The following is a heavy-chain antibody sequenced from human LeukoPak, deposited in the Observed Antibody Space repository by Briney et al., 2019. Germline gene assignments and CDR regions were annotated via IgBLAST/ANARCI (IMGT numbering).Heavy chain of an antibody. CDR1: KFTFSTYA. Sequence: GRSLRLSCAASKFTFSTYAMHWVRQAPGKGLEWVALISNDGNKKYHAESVKGQFTISRENSNNTLYLQMNSLRPEDTAVYYCARADYYTSGTYRYYFDYWGQGTLVTVSS. V-gene: IGHV3-30-3*01. CDR3: ARADYYTSGTYRYYFDY. J-gene: IGHJ4*02. CDR2: ISNDGNKK. D-gene: IGHD3-10*01.